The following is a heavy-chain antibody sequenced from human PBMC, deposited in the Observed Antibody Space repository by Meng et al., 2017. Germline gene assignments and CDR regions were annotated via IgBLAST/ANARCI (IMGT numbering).Heavy chain of an antibody. D-gene: IGHD3-9*01. V-gene: IGHV1-2*06. Sequence: PHVQYAAEVKKPVASVKVSCKASGNTFTGYYMRWVREAPGQRLEWMGRINPNSSGTNYAQKFQGRVTMTRDTSISTAYMELSRLRSDDTAVYDCAREASTNYDILTGNPDYWGQGTLVTVSS. J-gene: IGHJ4*02. CDR3: AREASTNYDILTGNPDY. CDR1: GNTFTGYY. CDR2: INPNSSGT.